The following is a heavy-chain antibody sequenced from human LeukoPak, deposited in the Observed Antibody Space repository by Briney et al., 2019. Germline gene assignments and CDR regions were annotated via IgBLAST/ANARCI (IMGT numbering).Heavy chain of an antibody. J-gene: IGHJ4*02. CDR1: GYTFTSYG. CDR2: ISAYNGNT. D-gene: IGHD3-16*02. V-gene: IGHV1-18*01. CDR3: ARDYYDYVWGSYRPRAFDY. Sequence: ASVKVSCKASGYTFTSYGISWVRQAPGQGLEWMGWISAYNGNTNYAQKLQGRVTMTTDTSTSTAYMELRSLRSDYTAVYYCARDYYDYVWGSYRPRAFDYWGQGTLVTVSS.